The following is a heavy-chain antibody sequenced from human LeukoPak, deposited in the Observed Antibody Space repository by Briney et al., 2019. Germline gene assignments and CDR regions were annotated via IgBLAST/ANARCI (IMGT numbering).Heavy chain of an antibody. CDR2: ISAYNGNT. CDR1: GSTFTSYV. CDR3: ARIDYSKGWFDP. D-gene: IGHD4-11*01. J-gene: IGHJ5*02. Sequence: APLKASGKASGSTFTSYVITWVDQAPGQGLKGMGWISAYNGNTNYAQKLQGRVTMTTDTSTSTAYMELRSLRSDDTAVYYCARIDYSKGWFDPWGQGTQVTVSS. V-gene: IGHV1-18*01.